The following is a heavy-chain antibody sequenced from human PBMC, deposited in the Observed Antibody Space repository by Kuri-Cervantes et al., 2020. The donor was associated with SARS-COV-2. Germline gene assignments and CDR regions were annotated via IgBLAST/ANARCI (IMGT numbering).Heavy chain of an antibody. D-gene: IGHD4/OR15-4a*01. Sequence: ASVKVSCKASGYTFTSYYMHWVRQAPGQGLEWMGIINPSGGSTSYAQKFQGRVTMTRDTSTSTVYMELRSLRPEDTAMYYCAKDGAGAHDFWGQGTLVTVSS. J-gene: IGHJ4*02. CDR3: AKDGAGAHDF. CDR1: GYTFTSYY. CDR2: INPSGGST. V-gene: IGHV1-46*01.